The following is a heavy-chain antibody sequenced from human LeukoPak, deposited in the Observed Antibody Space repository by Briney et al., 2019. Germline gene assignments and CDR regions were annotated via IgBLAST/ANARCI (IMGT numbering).Heavy chain of an antibody. CDR1: GYTFTSYD. D-gene: IGHD3-22*01. Sequence: ASVRVSCMASGYTFTSYDMNWVRQATGQGLEWMGWMNPNSGNTGYAQKLQGRVTITRNTSISTAYMELSSLRSEDTAVYYCARAKYYYDRSGPLLYYFDYWGQGTLVTVSS. V-gene: IGHV1-8*02. CDR2: MNPNSGNT. CDR3: ARAKYYYDRSGPLLYYFDY. J-gene: IGHJ4*02.